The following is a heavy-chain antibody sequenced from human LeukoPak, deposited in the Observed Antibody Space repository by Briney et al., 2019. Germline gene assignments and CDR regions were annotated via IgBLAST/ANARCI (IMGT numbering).Heavy chain of an antibody. CDR3: ETKQWLAPPPDS. Sequence: PGGSLRLSCAASGVTFSKYWMLWVRQAPGKGLESVSRINTDGTVTTYADSVKGRFTVSRDNADNTMFLQMNSVRDEDTAVYYCETKQWLAPPPDSWGQGTPVTVSS. CDR2: INTDGTVT. J-gene: IGHJ4*02. D-gene: IGHD6-19*01. V-gene: IGHV3-74*01. CDR1: GVTFSKYW.